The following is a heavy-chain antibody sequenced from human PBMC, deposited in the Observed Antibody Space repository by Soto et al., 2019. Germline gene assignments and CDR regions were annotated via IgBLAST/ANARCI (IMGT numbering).Heavy chain of an antibody. J-gene: IGHJ3*02. V-gene: IGHV1-69*13. CDR3: ARDGAGTAMDDRAFDI. CDR2: IIPIFGTA. Sequence: SVKVSCKVSGYTLTELSMHWVRQAPGQGLEWMGGIIPIFGTANYAQKFQGRVTITADESTSTAYMELSSLRSEDTAVYYCARDGAGTAMDDRAFDIWGQGTMVTVS. CDR1: GYTLTELS. D-gene: IGHD5-18*01.